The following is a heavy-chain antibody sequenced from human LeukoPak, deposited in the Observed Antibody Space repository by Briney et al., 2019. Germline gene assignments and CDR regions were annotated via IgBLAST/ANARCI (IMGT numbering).Heavy chain of an antibody. J-gene: IGHJ5*02. CDR1: GYTFTGYY. D-gene: IGHD6-13*01. CDR3: ARALGSSWYWFDP. V-gene: IGHV1-2*02. CDR2: INPNSGGT. Sequence: ASVKVSCKASGYTFTGYYMHWVRQAPGQGLEWMGWINPNSGGTNYAQKFQGRVTMTRDTSISTAYMELSRLRSDDTAVYYCARALGSSWYWFDPWGQGTLVTVSS.